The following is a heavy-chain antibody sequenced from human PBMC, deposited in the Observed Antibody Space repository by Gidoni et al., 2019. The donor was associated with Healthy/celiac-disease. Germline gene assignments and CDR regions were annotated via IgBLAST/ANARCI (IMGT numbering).Heavy chain of an antibody. V-gene: IGHV3-21*01. D-gene: IGHD2-15*01. CDR2: ISSSSSYI. CDR1: GFTFSSSS. Sequence: EVQLVESGGGLVKPGGSLRLSCAASGFTFSSSSMNWVRQAPGKGLEWVSSISSSSSYIYYADSVKGRFTISRDNAKNSLYLQMNSLRAEDTAVYYCARDGGYCSGGSCPYYFDYWGQGTLVTVSS. CDR3: ARDGGYCSGGSCPYYFDY. J-gene: IGHJ4*02.